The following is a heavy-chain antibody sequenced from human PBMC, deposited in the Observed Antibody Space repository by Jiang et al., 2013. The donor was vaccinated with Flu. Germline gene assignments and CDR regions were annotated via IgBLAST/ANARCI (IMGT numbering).Heavy chain of an antibody. CDR2: IYPGDSDT. V-gene: IGHV5-51*03. J-gene: IGHJ4*02. CDR1: GYSFANYW. D-gene: IGHD3-22*01. CDR3: ARPVDYDSSGYYCFDY. Sequence: GAEVKKPGESLKISCKGSGYSFANYWIGWVRQMPGRGLEWMGIIYPGDSDTRYSPSFQGQVTFSADKSISTAYLQWSSLKASDTAMYYCARPVDYDSSGYYCFDYWGQGTLVTVSS.